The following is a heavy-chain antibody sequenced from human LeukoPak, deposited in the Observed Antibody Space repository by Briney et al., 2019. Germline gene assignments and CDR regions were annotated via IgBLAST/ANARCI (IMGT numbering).Heavy chain of an antibody. CDR3: AKDSPSRTATTEVPVDY. D-gene: IGHD1/OR15-1a*01. J-gene: IGHJ4*02. Sequence: SGGSLRLSCAASGFSFRDYTKNWVRQAPGKGLEWVASISSSSSYIYFANSVRGRFSISRDNAKNSLYLQMNSLRAEDTAVYYCAKDSPSRTATTEVPVDYWGQGTLVTVSS. CDR1: GFSFRDYT. V-gene: IGHV3-21*01. CDR2: ISSSSSYI.